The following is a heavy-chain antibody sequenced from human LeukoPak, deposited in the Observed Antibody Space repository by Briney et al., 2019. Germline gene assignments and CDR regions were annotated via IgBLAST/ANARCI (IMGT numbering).Heavy chain of an antibody. CDR2: IIPTFGTA. CDR3: ARPDKRQQLDNYYYYGMDV. V-gene: IGHV1-69*13. Sequence: SVKVSCKASGGTFSSYAISWVRQAPGQGLEWMGGIIPTFGTANYAQKFQGRVTITADESTSTAYMELSSLRSEDTAVYCCARPDKRQQLDNYYYYGMDVWGQGTTVTVSS. J-gene: IGHJ6*02. D-gene: IGHD6-13*01. CDR1: GGTFSSYA.